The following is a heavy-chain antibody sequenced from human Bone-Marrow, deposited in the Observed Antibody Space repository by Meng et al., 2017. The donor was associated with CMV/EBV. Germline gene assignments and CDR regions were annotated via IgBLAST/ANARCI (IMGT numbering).Heavy chain of an antibody. CDR2: ISYDGSNK. J-gene: IGHJ6*02. Sequence: GGSLRLSCAAPGFTFSSYAMHWVRQAPGKGLEWVAVISYDGSNKYYADSVKGRFTISRDNSKNTLYLQMNSLRAEDTAVYYCARDGRAYYDFWSGYYGMDVWGQGTTVTVSS. CDR1: GFTFSSYA. V-gene: IGHV3-30-3*01. CDR3: ARDGRAYYDFWSGYYGMDV. D-gene: IGHD3-3*01.